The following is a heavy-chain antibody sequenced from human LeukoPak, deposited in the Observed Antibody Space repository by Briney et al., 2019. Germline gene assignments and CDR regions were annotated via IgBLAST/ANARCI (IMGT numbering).Heavy chain of an antibody. CDR2: LSSSSTYI. V-gene: IGHV3-21*04. Sequence: GGSLRLSCAASGFTFSDYNMNWVRQAPGKGPEWVSSLSSSSTYIYYADSLKGRFTISRDNAKNSLYLQMNSLRAEDTAVYYCADRGYYDPPFDYWGQGTLVTVSS. D-gene: IGHD3-22*01. CDR1: GFTFSDYN. J-gene: IGHJ4*02. CDR3: ADRGYYDPPFDY.